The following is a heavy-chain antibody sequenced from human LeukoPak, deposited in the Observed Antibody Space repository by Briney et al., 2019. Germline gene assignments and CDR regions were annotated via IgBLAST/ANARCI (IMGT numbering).Heavy chain of an antibody. D-gene: IGHD3-22*01. V-gene: IGHV3-69-1*01. Sequence: RAGGSLRLSCAASGFTFSDYHINWVRQAPGKGLEWVSVIYGGGNIYYADSVKGRFTISRDNAKNSLYLQMNSLRAEDTALYYCEKDIGYDSSVFFVYGGQETLVTVSS. CDR2: IYGGGNI. CDR3: EKDIGYDSSVFFVY. J-gene: IGHJ4*02. CDR1: GFTFSDYH.